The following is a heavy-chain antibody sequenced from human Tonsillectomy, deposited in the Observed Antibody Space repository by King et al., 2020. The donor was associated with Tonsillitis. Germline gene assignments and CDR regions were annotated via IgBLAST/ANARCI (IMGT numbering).Heavy chain of an antibody. CDR1: GDSISSGSYY. CDR3: AGTDCGGDCYPQRGLDY. J-gene: IGHJ4*02. V-gene: IGHV4-61*02. CDR2: IYTSGST. Sequence: QLQESGPGLVKPSQTLSLTCTVSGDSISSGSYYWSWIRQPAGKGLEWIGRIYTSGSTSYNPSLKSRVTISVATSKNQFSLMLSSVTAADTAVYYCAGTDCGGDCYPQRGLDYWGQGTLVTVSS. D-gene: IGHD2-21*02.